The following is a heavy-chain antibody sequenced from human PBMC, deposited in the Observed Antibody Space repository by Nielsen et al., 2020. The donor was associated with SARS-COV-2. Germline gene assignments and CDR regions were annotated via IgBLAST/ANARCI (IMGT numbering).Heavy chain of an antibody. CDR3: ARAPITMIVVVNAFDI. J-gene: IGHJ3*02. CDR2: IYYSGST. Sequence: SETLSLTCTISGGSISSGGYYWSWIRQHPGKGLEWIGYIYYSGSTYYNPSLKSRVTISVDTSKNQFSLKLSSVTAADTAVYYCARAPITMIVVVNAFDIWGQGTMVTVSS. D-gene: IGHD3-22*01. CDR1: GGSISSGGYY. V-gene: IGHV4-31*03.